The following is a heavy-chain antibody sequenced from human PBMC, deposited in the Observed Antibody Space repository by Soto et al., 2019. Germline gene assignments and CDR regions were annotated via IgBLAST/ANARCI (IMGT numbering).Heavy chain of an antibody. V-gene: IGHV1-3*01. J-gene: IGHJ3*02. CDR2: INAGNGNT. CDR3: ARPTSPHAFDI. Sequence: ASVNVSCKTSGYTFTIYAMHWVRQAPGQRLEWMGWINAGNGNTKYSQKFQGRVTITRDTSASTAYMELSSLRSEDTAVYYCARPTSPHAFDIWGQGTMVTVSS. CDR1: GYTFTIYA.